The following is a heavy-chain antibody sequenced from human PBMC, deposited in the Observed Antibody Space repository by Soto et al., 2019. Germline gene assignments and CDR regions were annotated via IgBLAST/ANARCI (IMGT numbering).Heavy chain of an antibody. J-gene: IGHJ4*02. CDR2: ISYDGSNK. V-gene: IGHV3-30-3*01. Sequence: VQLVESGGGLVQPGGSLRLSCAASGFTFSSYAMHWVRQAPGKGLEWVAVISYDGSNKYYADSVKGRFTISRDNSKNTLYLQMNSLRAEDTAVYYCARGAYDSSGYPSGYWGQGTLVTVSS. CDR3: ARGAYDSSGYPSGY. D-gene: IGHD3-22*01. CDR1: GFTFSSYA.